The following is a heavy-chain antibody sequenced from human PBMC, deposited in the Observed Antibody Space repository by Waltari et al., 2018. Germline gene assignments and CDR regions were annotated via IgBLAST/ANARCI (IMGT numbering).Heavy chain of an antibody. D-gene: IGHD6-19*01. V-gene: IGHV1-24*01. J-gene: IGHJ4*02. Sequence: QVQLVQSGAEVKKPGASVKVSCKVSGYTLTDLSMHWVRQAPGKGLEWKGGFDPEDGETIYEQKFQGRVTMTEDTSTDTAYMELSSLRSEDTAVYYCASVAGSLGARYFDYWGQGTLVTVSS. CDR1: GYTLTDLS. CDR2: FDPEDGET. CDR3: ASVAGSLGARYFDY.